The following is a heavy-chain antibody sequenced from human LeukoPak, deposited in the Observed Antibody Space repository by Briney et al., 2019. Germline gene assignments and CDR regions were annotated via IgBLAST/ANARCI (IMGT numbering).Heavy chain of an antibody. J-gene: IGHJ4*02. V-gene: IGHV3-23*01. CDR3: AKGGGWLYYFDY. D-gene: IGHD2-15*01. CDR2: ISDGST. Sequence: GGSPRLSCAASGFTFSTFAMTWVRQAPGKGLEWVSSISDGSTYYADSVKGRLTISRDNSKNTLYLQMNSLRAEDTAVYYCAKGGGWLYYFDYWGQGTLVTVSS. CDR1: GFTFSTFA.